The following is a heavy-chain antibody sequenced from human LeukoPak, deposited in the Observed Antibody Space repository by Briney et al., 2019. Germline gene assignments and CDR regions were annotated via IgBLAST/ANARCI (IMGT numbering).Heavy chain of an antibody. CDR2: ISGSGNYI. D-gene: IGHD6-19*01. Sequence: KPGGSLRLSCAASGFAFDTYSVNWVRQAPGKGLDWVSSISGSGNYIYYADSVKGRFTISRDNAQNSMFLQMNSLRAEDTAVYYCARDRDSSGWYYFDYWGQGTLVTVSS. CDR3: ARDRDSSGWYYFDY. V-gene: IGHV3-21*06. CDR1: GFAFDTYS. J-gene: IGHJ4*02.